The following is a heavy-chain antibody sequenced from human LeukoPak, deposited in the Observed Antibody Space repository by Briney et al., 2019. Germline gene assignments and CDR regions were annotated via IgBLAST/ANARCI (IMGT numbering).Heavy chain of an antibody. CDR2: INPSGGST. CDR1: GYTFTSYY. D-gene: IGHD4-17*01. Sequence: ASVKVSCKASGYTFTSYYMHWVRQAPGQGLEWMGIINPSGGSTSYAQKFQGRVTMTRDTSTSTVYMELSSLRSEDTAVYYCARDSTVTTPYNWFDPWGQGTLVTVSS. J-gene: IGHJ5*02. CDR3: ARDSTVTTPYNWFDP. V-gene: IGHV1-46*01.